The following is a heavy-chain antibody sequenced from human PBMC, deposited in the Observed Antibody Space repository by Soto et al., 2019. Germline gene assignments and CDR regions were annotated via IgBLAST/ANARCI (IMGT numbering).Heavy chain of an antibody. D-gene: IGHD3-3*01. V-gene: IGHV3-74*01. CDR1: GFTFSSYW. Sequence: GGSLRLSCAASGFTFSSYWMHWVRQAPGKGLVWVSRINSDGSSTSYADSVKGRFTISRDNAKNTLYLQMNSLRAEDTAVYYCARGGVAPNYYYYMDVWGKGTTVTVSS. J-gene: IGHJ6*03. CDR2: INSDGSST. CDR3: ARGGVAPNYYYYMDV.